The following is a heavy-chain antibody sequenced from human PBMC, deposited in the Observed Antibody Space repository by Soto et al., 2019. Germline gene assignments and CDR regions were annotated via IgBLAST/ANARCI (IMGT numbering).Heavy chain of an antibody. CDR1: GYTFTGYY. Sequence: QVQLVQSGAEVKKPGASVKVSCKASGYTFTGYYMHWVRQAPGQGLEWMGWINPNSGGTNYAQKFQGRVTMTRDTPISTAYMELSRMRSDDTAVYYCATAMTTVAYAAFDIWGQGTMVTVSS. V-gene: IGHV1-2*02. D-gene: IGHD4-17*01. CDR2: INPNSGGT. CDR3: ATAMTTVAYAAFDI. J-gene: IGHJ3*02.